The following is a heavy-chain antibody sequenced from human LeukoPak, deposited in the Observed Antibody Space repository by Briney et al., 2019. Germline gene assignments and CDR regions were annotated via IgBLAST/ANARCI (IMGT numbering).Heavy chain of an antibody. CDR3: ARDLGYGDPGVTYYIDY. J-gene: IGHJ4*02. V-gene: IGHV1-46*01. Sequence: GASVKVSCKASGYTFTSYYMHWVRQAPGQGLEWMGIINPSGGSTSYAQKFQGRVTMTRDTSTSTVYMELSSLRSEDTAVYYCARDLGYGDPGVTYYIDYWGQGTLVTVSS. CDR2: INPSGGST. CDR1: GYTFTSYY. D-gene: IGHD4-17*01.